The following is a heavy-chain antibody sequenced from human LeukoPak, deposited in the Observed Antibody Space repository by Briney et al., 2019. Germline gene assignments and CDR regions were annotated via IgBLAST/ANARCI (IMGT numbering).Heavy chain of an antibody. J-gene: IGHJ4*02. D-gene: IGHD6-13*01. V-gene: IGHV4-38-2*02. CDR3: ARGGPRAAAATDY. CDR1: GYSISSGYY. CDR2: IYHSGST. Sequence: SETLSLTCTVSGYSISSGYYWGWIRQPPGKGLEWIGSIYHSGSTYYNPSLKSRVTILIDTSKNQFSLKLSSVTAADTAVYYCARGGPRAAAATDYWGQGTLVTVSS.